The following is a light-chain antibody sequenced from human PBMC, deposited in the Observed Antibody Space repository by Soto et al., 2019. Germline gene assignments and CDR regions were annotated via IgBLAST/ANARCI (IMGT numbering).Light chain of an antibody. CDR3: AAWDDSLSALV. CDR2: RNN. CDR1: SSNIGSNY. V-gene: IGLV1-47*01. J-gene: IGLJ2*01. Sequence: QPVLTQPPSASGTPGQRVTISCSGSSSNIGSNYVYWYQQLPGTAPKLLIYRNNQRLSGVPDRFSGSKSGTSASLAISGLRSEDEADYYCAAWDDSLSALVFGGGTKLTVL.